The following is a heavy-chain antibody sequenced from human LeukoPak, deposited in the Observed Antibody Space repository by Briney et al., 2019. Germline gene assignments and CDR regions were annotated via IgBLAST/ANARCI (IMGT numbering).Heavy chain of an antibody. Sequence: KAGGSLRLSCAASGFTFSDYYMSWIRQAPGKGLEWVSYISSSGSTIYYADSVKGRFTISRGNAKNSLCLQMNSLRAEDTAVYYCARDLGYSYGYGEFDYWGQGTLVTVSS. J-gene: IGHJ4*02. CDR3: ARDLGYSYGYGEFDY. CDR1: GFTFSDYY. V-gene: IGHV3-11*04. D-gene: IGHD5-18*01. CDR2: ISSSGSTI.